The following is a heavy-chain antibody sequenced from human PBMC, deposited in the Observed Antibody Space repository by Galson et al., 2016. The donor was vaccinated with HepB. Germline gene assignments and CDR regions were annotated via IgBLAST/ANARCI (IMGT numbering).Heavy chain of an antibody. CDR2: ISSSGSAE. V-gene: IGHV3-11*01. Sequence: SLRLSCAASGFSFSDYYMNWIRQAPGKGLEWVSYISSSGSAEKYADSVQGRFTISRDNAKNSMYLQMNSLRDEDTAVYYCARDRSNYAGPYYGLDVWGEGTTVTVSS. CDR1: GFSFSDYY. J-gene: IGHJ6*04. CDR3: ARDRSNYAGPYYGLDV. D-gene: IGHD4-11*01.